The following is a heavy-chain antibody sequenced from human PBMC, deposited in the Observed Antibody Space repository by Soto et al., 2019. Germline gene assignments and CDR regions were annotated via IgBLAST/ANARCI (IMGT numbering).Heavy chain of an antibody. D-gene: IGHD1-7*01. V-gene: IGHV3-66*01. CDR3: ARDFFGTTVGY. Sequence: GGSMRLPCAAAGFTVSSNYRSRVRKDPEKGLEWVSVIYRGGSTYYAASVKGRFPISRDNSKNTLYLQMNSLRADVTAVYYCARDFFGTTVGYCGQGTLVTVSS. CDR1: GFTVSSNY. J-gene: IGHJ4*02. CDR2: IYRGGST.